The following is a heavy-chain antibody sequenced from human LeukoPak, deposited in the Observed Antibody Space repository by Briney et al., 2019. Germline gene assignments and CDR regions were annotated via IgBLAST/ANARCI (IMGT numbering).Heavy chain of an antibody. CDR1: GFTFSSYA. J-gene: IGHJ4*02. CDR2: ISGSGGST. Sequence: GGSLRLSCAASGFTFSSYAMSWVRQAPGMGLEWVSAISGSGGSTYYADSVKGRFTISRDNSKNTLYLQMNSLRADDTAVYYCAKAHYDFWSGYYRYFDYWGQGTLVTVSS. V-gene: IGHV3-23*01. D-gene: IGHD3-3*01. CDR3: AKAHYDFWSGYYRYFDY.